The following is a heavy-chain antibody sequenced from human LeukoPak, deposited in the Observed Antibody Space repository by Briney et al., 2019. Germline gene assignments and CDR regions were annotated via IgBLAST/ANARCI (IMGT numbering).Heavy chain of an antibody. D-gene: IGHD4-23*01. V-gene: IGHV3-7*03. J-gene: IGHJ4*02. Sequence: PGGSLRLSCAASGFTFSGHWMSWVRQAPGKGLEWVANIKQDGSEKYYVDSVKGRFTISRDNAKNSLYLQLNSLRVEDTAVYYCATSTALSQGNALTFWGQGTLVTVSS. CDR3: ATSTALSQGNALTF. CDR1: GFTFSGHW. CDR2: IKQDGSEK.